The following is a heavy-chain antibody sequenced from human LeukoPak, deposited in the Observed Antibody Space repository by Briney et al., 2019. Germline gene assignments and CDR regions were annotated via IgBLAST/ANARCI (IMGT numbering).Heavy chain of an antibody. CDR2: IWYDGSNK. J-gene: IGHJ4*02. Sequence: GRSLRLSCAASGFTFSNYGMHWVRQAPGKGLERVAAIWYDGSNKYYGDSVKGRFTISRDNSKNTLYLQMNSLRAEDTAAYYCARAGYGDPHFDFWGQGTLVTVSS. CDR3: ARAGYGDPHFDF. D-gene: IGHD4-17*01. CDR1: GFTFSNYG. V-gene: IGHV3-33*01.